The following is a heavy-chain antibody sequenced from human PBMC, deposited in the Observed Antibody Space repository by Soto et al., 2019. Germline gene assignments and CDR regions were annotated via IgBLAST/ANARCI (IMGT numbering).Heavy chain of an antibody. V-gene: IGHV3-9*01. D-gene: IGHD2-21*02. CDR2: ISWNTGSI. J-gene: IGHJ4*02. CDR3: ERGGGYYSPFDY. CDR1: GFTFDDYA. Sequence: SLRLSCAASGFTFDDYAMHWVRQAPGKGLEWVSGISWNTGSIGYADSVKGRFTISRDNHKNFLYLQMNSLTPEDTALYHCERGGGYYSPFDYWGQGSLVTVSS.